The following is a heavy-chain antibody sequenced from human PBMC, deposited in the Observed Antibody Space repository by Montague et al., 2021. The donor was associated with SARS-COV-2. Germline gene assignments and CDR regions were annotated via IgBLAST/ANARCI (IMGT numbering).Heavy chain of an antibody. V-gene: IGHV3-30-3*01. J-gene: IGHJ3*02. CDR1: GFTFSSYS. CDR2: ISYDGSNK. D-gene: IGHD3-22*01. CDR3: ARAGGYRDAFDI. Sequence: SLRLSCAASGFTFSSYSMHWVRQAPGKGLEWVAVISYDGSNKYYADSVKGRFTISRDNSKSTLYLQMNSLRAEDTAVYYCARAGGYRDAFDIWGQGTTVTVSS.